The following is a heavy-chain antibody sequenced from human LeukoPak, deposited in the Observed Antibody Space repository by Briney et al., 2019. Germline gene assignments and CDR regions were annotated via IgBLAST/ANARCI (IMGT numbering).Heavy chain of an antibody. CDR1: GFTLGSYE. CDR3: ARVAGGWDY. D-gene: IGHD3-16*01. Sequence: PGGSLRLSCAASGFTLGSYEMNWVRQAPGKGLEWVSYISSIGDTIYYADSVKGRFTVSRDNTKNSLYLQMNSLRAEDTAIYYCARVAGGWDYWGQGTLVTVSS. J-gene: IGHJ4*02. V-gene: IGHV3-48*03. CDR2: ISSIGDTI.